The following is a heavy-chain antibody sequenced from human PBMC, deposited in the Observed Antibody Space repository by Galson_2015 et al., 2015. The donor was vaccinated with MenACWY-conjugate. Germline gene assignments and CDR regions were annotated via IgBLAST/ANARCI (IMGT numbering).Heavy chain of an antibody. D-gene: IGHD3-3*02. Sequence: LEWIGYMYYSGSANYNPSLKSRVTISVDTSKNQFSLTMTSVTAADTAVYYCARGVKLASMAGYWGQGTLVTVSS. J-gene: IGHJ4*02. CDR3: ARGVKLASMAGY. CDR2: MYYSGSA. V-gene: IGHV4-59*09.